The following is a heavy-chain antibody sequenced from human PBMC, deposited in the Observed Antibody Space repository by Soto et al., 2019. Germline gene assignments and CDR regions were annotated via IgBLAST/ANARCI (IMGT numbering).Heavy chain of an antibody. J-gene: IGHJ6*02. CDR1: GGSVSSGSYY. Sequence: SETLSLTCTVSGGSVSSGSYYWSWIRQPPGKGLEWIGYIYYSGSTNYNPSLKSRVTISVDTSKNQFSLKLSSVTAADTAVYKXXRKGDSGYYYKGPAPGDYYYGMDVWGQGTTVTVSS. D-gene: IGHD3-22*01. CDR3: XRKGDSGYYYKGPAPGDYYYGMDV. CDR2: IYYSGST. V-gene: IGHV4-61*01.